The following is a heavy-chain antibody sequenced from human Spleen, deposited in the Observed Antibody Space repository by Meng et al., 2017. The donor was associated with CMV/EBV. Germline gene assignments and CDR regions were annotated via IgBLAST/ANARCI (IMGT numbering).Heavy chain of an antibody. V-gene: IGHV3-11*04. D-gene: IGHD2-2*01. CDR3: ATSHYCTSTSCYNFDY. CDR2: ITGSGSTS. J-gene: IGHJ4*02. Sequence: GESLKISCAVSGFTFSDYAMSWVRQAPGKGLESVSSITGSGSTSFYADAVKGRFTVSRDNAKNSLFLLMNSLRVEDTAVYYCATSHYCTSTSCYNFDYWGQGTLVTVSS. CDR1: GFTFSDYA.